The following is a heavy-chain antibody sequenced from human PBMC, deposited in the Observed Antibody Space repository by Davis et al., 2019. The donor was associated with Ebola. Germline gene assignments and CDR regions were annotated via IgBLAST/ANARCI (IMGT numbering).Heavy chain of an antibody. D-gene: IGHD5-24*01. CDR1: GFSFSDYG. V-gene: IGHV3-23*01. CDR3: AKDRRDGYNPFDY. J-gene: IGHJ4*02. CDR2: VSVPGLT. Sequence: GESLKISCTASGFSFSDYGMSWVRQAPGKGLEWVSEVSVPGLTHYADPVKGRFTISRDISKNIVYLEMKSLRAEDTAVYYCAKDRRDGYNPFDYWGQGTLVTVSS.